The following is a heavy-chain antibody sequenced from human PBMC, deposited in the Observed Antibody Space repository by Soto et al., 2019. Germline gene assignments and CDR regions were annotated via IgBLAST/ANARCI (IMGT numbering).Heavy chain of an antibody. CDR1: GFAVSSKY. CDR3: VQTTGRPGFDF. D-gene: IGHD1-1*01. J-gene: IGHJ4*02. V-gene: IGHV3-53*01. CDR2: IYGGGTT. Sequence: EVQLVESGGGLIQPGGSLRLSCAASGFAVSSKYMTWVRQAPGKGLEWVSVIYGGGTTYYADSVKGRFTISRDTSKNTLYLQMNRLRAEDTAVYYFVQTTGRPGFDFWGQGTLVTVSS.